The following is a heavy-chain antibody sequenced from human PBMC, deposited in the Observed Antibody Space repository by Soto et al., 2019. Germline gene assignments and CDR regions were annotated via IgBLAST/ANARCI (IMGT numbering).Heavy chain of an antibody. CDR3: ASGSTVINTLDF. CDR1: GGSITSGDYY. Sequence: QVQLQESGTGLVKPSQTLSLTCTVSGGSITSGDYYWRWIRQPPGKGLEWVGYNYYGGSTYYNPSLESRITISLDTAKNQFSLELTSVTAADTAVYYCASGSTVINTLDFWGQGPLVTVSS. V-gene: IGHV4-30-4*01. CDR2: NYYGGST. D-gene: IGHD4-17*01. J-gene: IGHJ4*02.